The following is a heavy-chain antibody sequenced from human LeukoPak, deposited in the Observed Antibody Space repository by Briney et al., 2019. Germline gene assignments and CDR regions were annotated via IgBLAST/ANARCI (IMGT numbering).Heavy chain of an antibody. V-gene: IGHV3-48*04. Sequence: PGGSLRLSCAASGFVFSDYSMNWVRQAPGKGLEWVSNIRGSGSGSGSGMYYADSAKGRFTISRDNAKNSLYLQMSSLRAEDTAFYYCARDNNWGFDFWGQGALVTVSS. CDR2: IRGSGSGSGSGM. D-gene: IGHD7-27*01. J-gene: IGHJ4*02. CDR1: GFVFSDYS. CDR3: ARDNNWGFDF.